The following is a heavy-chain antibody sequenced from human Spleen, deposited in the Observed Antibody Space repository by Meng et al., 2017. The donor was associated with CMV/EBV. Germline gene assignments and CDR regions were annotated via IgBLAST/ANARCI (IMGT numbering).Heavy chain of an antibody. D-gene: IGHD6-19*01. V-gene: IGHV3-30*02. J-gene: IGHJ5*02. CDR3: AKHTQSVAGKGNWFDP. CDR1: GFTFFAFG. CDR2: IRHDGGNK. Sequence: GGSLRLSCAASGFTFFAFGIHWVRQAPGKGLEWVASIRHDGGNKYYTDSVKGRFTISRDNSKNTLYLQMSSLRAEDTAVYYCAKHTQSVAGKGNWFDPWGQGTLVTVSS.